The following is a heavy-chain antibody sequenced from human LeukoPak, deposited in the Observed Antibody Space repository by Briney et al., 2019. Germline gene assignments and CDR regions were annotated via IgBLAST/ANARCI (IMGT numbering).Heavy chain of an antibody. CDR3: ARQRAYNSSSWYPFDY. D-gene: IGHD6-13*01. J-gene: IGHJ4*02. V-gene: IGHV4-34*01. Sequence: SETLSLTCAVYGGSFSGYYWSWIRQPPGKGLEWIGEINHSGSTNYNPSLKSRVTISVDTSKNQFSLKLSSVTAADTAVYYCARQRAYNSSSWYPFDYWGQGTLVTASS. CDR2: INHSGST. CDR1: GGSFSGYY.